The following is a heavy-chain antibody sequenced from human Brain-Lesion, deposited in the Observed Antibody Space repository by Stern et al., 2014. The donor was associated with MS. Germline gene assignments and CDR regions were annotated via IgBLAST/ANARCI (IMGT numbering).Heavy chain of an antibody. J-gene: IGHJ6*02. CDR3: ARGRVVPGFQYYATDV. Sequence: VQLVESGPGLVKPSQTLSLSCTVSGGSISSGGYYWSWIRQPAGKGLEWIGRIFNSGSTSYKPSLKSRVPISIDPSKNQFSLRLNPMTAADTAVYYCARGRVVPGFQYYATDVWGQGTTVIVSS. CDR1: GGSISSGGYY. D-gene: IGHD2-2*01. CDR2: IFNSGST. V-gene: IGHV4-61*02.